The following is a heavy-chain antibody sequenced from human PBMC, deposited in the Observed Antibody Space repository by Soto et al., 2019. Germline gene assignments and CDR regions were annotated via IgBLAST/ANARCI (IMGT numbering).Heavy chain of an antibody. CDR1: GFIFSSYG. V-gene: IGHV3-33*01. J-gene: IGHJ3*02. CDR2: IWYDGSSK. Sequence: GGSLRLSCAASGFIFSSYGMHWVRQAPGKGLEWVAVIWYDGSSKYYADSVKGRFTISRDNSKNTLYLQMNSLRAEDTAVYYCASGYDDDAFDIWGQGTMVTVSS. D-gene: IGHD5-12*01. CDR3: ASGYDDDAFDI.